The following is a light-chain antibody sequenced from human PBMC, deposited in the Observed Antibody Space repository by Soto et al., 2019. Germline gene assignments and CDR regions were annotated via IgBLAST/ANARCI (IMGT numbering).Light chain of an antibody. CDR1: QRLTTW. CDR3: QQYNSFSLT. J-gene: IGKJ4*01. Sequence: DIQMTQSPSTLSASVGDRVTITCRASQRLTTWLAWYQQKPGKAPKLLIYDASSLESGVPSGFSGSGSGTEYTLTISSLQPDDSATYYCQQYNSFSLTFGGGTKVDIK. CDR2: DAS. V-gene: IGKV1-5*01.